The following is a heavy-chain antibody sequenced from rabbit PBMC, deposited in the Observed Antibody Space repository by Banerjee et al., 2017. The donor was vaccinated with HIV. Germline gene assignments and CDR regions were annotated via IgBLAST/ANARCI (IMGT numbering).Heavy chain of an antibody. CDR3: VRGDGGASYGYGL. Sequence: QSLEESGGDLVKPGTSLTLTCTASGIDFSSYYMCWVRQAPGKGLEWIGCINTGSGSAYYASWAKGRFAISKTSSTTVTLQMTSLTAADTATYFCVRGDGGASYGYGLWGPGTLVTVS. J-gene: IGHJ4*01. CDR1: GIDFSSYY. D-gene: IGHD6-1*01. CDR2: INTGSGSA. V-gene: IGHV1S40*01.